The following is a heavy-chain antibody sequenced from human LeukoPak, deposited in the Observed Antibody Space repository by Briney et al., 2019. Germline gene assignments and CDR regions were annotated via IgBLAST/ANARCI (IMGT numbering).Heavy chain of an antibody. CDR1: GFTFSSYW. Sequence: GGSLRLSCAASGFTFSSYWMSWVRQAPGKGLEWVAKIKEDGSEKYYVDSVKGRLTISRDNGKNTLYLQMDTLRAEDTAVYYCARDARTDSPFSWSDPWGQGTLVTVSS. CDR3: ARDARTDSPFSWSDP. CDR2: IKEDGSEK. J-gene: IGHJ5*02. D-gene: IGHD2-8*02. V-gene: IGHV3-7*01.